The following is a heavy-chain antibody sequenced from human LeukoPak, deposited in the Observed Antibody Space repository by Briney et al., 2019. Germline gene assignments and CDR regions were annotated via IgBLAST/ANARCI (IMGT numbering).Heavy chain of an antibody. V-gene: IGHV3-9*01. Sequence: PGGSLRLSCAASGFTFDDYAMHWVRQAPGKGLEWVSGISWNSGSIGYADSVKGRFTISRDNAKNSLYLQMNSLRPEDAALYYCAKDSAPMYPRGNWFDPWGQGTLVTVSS. J-gene: IGHJ5*02. CDR2: ISWNSGSI. D-gene: IGHD3-10*02. CDR1: GFTFDDYA. CDR3: AKDSAPMYPRGNWFDP.